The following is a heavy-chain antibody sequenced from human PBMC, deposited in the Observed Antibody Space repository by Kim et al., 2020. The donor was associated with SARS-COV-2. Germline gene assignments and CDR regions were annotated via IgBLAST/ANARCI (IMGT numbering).Heavy chain of an antibody. CDR2: ISSSGNY. Sequence: GGSLRLSCAASGYTVTNSNMSWVRQAPGKGLEWVSSISSSGNYIYDASAKGSLIIFTGDYTNTPLLQKINLIAAEKAAFYCSTIVIYYGWLYLNNWGQGT. J-gene: IGHJ1*01. V-gene: IGHV3-66*01. D-gene: IGHD3-10*01. CDR1: GYTVTNSN. CDR3: STIVIYYGWLYLNN.